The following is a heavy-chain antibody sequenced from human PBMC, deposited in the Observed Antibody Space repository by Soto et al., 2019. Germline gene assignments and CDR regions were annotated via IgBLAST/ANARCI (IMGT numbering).Heavy chain of an antibody. V-gene: IGHV3-15*07. CDR2: IKSKTDGGTT. Sequence: GGSLRLSCAASGFTFSNAWMNWVRQAPGKGLEWVGRIKSKTDGGTTDYAAPVKGRFTISRDDSKNTLYLQMNSLKTEDTAVYYCTTTSRVSPKHSSGWNYYYYYGMDVWGQGTTVTVSS. CDR3: TTTSRVSPKHSSGWNYYYYYGMDV. J-gene: IGHJ6*02. CDR1: GFTFSNAW. D-gene: IGHD6-19*01.